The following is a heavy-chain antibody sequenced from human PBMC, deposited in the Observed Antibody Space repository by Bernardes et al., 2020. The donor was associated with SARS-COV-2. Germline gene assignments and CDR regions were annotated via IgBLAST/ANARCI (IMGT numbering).Heavy chain of an antibody. CDR2: IYYSGST. CDR3: ARVDQIYYYYGMDV. J-gene: IGHJ6*02. CDR1: GGSISSGGYY. Sequence: TLSLTCTVSGGSISSGGYYWSWIRQHPGKGLEWIGYIYYSGSTYYNPSLKSRVTISVDTSKNQFSLKLSSVTAADTAVYYCARVDQIYYYYGMDVWGQGTTVTVSS. V-gene: IGHV4-31*03.